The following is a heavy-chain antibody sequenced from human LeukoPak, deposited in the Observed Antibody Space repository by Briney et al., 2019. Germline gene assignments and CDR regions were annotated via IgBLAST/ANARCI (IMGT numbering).Heavy chain of an antibody. CDR2: INHSGGT. J-gene: IGHJ6*02. V-gene: IGHV4-34*01. D-gene: IGHD1-14*01. CDR1: GGSFSGYY. CDR3: ARGSGHHYYYGMDV. Sequence: SETLSLTCAVYGGSFSGYYWSWIRQPPGKGLEWIGEINHSGGTNYNPSLKSRVTIAEDTSKNQFPLKLSSVTASDTAVYYCARGSGHHYYYGMDVWGQGTTVTVSS.